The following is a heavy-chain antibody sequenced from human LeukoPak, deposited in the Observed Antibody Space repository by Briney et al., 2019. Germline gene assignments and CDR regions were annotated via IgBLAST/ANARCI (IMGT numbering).Heavy chain of an antibody. J-gene: IGHJ3*02. D-gene: IGHD6-19*01. V-gene: IGHV3-33*01. CDR3: ARERKWLATDAFDI. CDR1: GFTFSSYG. CDR2: IWYDGSNK. Sequence: GGSLRLSCAASGFTFSSYGMHWVRQAPGKGLEWVAVIWYDGSNKYYADSVKGRFTISRDNSKNTLYLQMNSLRAEDTAVYYCARERKWLATDAFDIWGQGTMVTVSS.